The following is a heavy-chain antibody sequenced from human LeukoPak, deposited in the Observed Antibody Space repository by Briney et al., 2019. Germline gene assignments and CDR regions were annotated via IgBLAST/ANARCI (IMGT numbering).Heavy chain of an antibody. D-gene: IGHD5-12*01. Sequence: SETLSLTCTVSSGSISSSSYYWGWIRQPPGKGLEWIGSIYHSGITDYNPSLKSRATISIDTSKNRFSLKLSSVTAADTALYYCARDRDNSGYYFDSWGQGILVTVSS. CDR3: ARDRDNSGYYFDS. CDR2: IYHSGIT. CDR1: SGSISSSSYY. J-gene: IGHJ4*02. V-gene: IGHV4-39*07.